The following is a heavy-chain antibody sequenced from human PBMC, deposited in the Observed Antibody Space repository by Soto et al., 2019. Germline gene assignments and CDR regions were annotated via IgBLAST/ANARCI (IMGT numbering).Heavy chain of an antibody. CDR1: GFTFSSYG. Sequence: QVQLVESGGGVVQPGRSLRLSCAASGFTFSSYGMHWVRQAPGKGLEWVAVISYDGSNKYYADSVKGRFTLSRDNSKNTLYLQMNSLRAEDTAVYYCASATVTLLDYWGQGTLVTVSS. CDR3: ASATVTLLDY. D-gene: IGHD4-17*01. CDR2: ISYDGSNK. V-gene: IGHV3-30*03. J-gene: IGHJ4*02.